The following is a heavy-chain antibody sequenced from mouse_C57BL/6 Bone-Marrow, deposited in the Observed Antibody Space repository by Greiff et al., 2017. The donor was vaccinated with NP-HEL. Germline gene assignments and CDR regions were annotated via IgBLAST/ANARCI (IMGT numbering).Heavy chain of an antibody. Sequence: VQLQQSGPGLVQPSQSLSITCTVSGFSLTSYGVPWVRQSPGKGLAWRGVLWSGGSTDYNAAFISRLSISKDNSKSQVFFKMNSLQADDTAIYYCARNWIYYDAWFAYWGQGTLVTVSA. CDR1: GFSLTSYG. V-gene: IGHV2-2*01. CDR2: LWSGGST. D-gene: IGHD2-4*01. J-gene: IGHJ3*01. CDR3: ARNWIYYDAWFAY.